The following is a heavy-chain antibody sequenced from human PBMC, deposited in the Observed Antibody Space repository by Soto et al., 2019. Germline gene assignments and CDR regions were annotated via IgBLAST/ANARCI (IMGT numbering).Heavy chain of an antibody. CDR2: MNPNSGNT. CDR3: ARTIFGARVDYYYHYYMDV. D-gene: IGHD3-3*01. V-gene: IGHV1-8*01. Sequence: QVQLVQSGAEVKKPGASVKVSCKASGYTFTSYDINWVRQATGQGLEWMGWMNPNSGNTGYAQKFQGRVTMTRNTSISTAYMELSSLRSEDTAVYYCARTIFGARVDYYYHYYMDVWGKGTTVTVSS. J-gene: IGHJ6*03. CDR1: GYTFTSYD.